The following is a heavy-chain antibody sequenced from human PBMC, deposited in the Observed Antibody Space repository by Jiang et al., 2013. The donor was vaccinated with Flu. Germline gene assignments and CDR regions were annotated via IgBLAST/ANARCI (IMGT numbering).Heavy chain of an antibody. CDR3: ARGGVAAAGTFDP. Sequence: TNYNPSLKSRVTISVDKSKNQFSLKLSSVTAADTAVYYCARGGVAAAGTFDPWGQGTLVTVSS. J-gene: IGHJ5*02. D-gene: IGHD6-13*01. V-gene: IGHV4-4*02. CDR2: T.